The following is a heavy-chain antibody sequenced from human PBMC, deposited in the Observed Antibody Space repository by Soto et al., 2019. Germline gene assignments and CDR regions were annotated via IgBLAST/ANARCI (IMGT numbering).Heavy chain of an antibody. D-gene: IGHD3-9*01. J-gene: IGHJ4*02. V-gene: IGHV3-33*01. CDR1: GFTFSSYG. CDR3: ARGLRYFDWTPNQSG. CDR2: IWYDGSNK. Sequence: GGSLRLSCAASGFTFSSYGMHWVRQAPGKGLEWVAVIWYDGSNKYYADSVKGRFTISRDNSKNTLYLQMNSLRAEDTAVYYCARGLRYFDWTPNQSGWGQGTLVTVSS.